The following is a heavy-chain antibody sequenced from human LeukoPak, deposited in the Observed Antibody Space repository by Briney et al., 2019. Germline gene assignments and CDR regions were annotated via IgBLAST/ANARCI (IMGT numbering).Heavy chain of an antibody. CDR2: ISGSGGST. CDR3: AKSLEQWLVRSYYFDY. J-gene: IGHJ4*02. CDR1: GFTFSSYA. V-gene: IGHV3-23*01. D-gene: IGHD6-19*01. Sequence: GGSLRLSCAASGFTFSSYAMSWVRQAPGKGLEWVSAISGSGGSTYYADSVKGRFTISRDNSKNTLYLQMNSLRAEDTAVYYCAKSLEQWLVRSYYFDYWGQGPLVTVSS.